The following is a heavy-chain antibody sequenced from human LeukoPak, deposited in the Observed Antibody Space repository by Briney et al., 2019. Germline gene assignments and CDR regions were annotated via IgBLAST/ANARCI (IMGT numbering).Heavy chain of an antibody. CDR2: IYNSAST. V-gene: IGHV4-38-2*01. CDR3: ARNSTSGFFDY. CDR1: GYSITNGDY. Sequence: SETLSLTCVVSGYSITNGDYWGWIRQSPGKGLEWIASIYNSASTHYNPSLRSRVTILVDTSKNEFSLKMTSVTAADTAVYYCARNSTSGFFDYWGQGTLATVSS. J-gene: IGHJ4*02. D-gene: IGHD3-10*01.